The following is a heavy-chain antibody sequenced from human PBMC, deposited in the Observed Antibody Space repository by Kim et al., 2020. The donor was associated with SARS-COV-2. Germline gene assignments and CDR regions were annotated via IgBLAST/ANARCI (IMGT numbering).Heavy chain of an antibody. CDR2: IQGSGGEQ. V-gene: IGHV3-7*01. D-gene: IGHD3-22*01. CDR1: GFTFSNYW. CDR3: ARDSTFYDSNTFYDRLDL. J-gene: IGHJ5*02. Sequence: GGSLRLSCAASGFTFSNYWMTWVRQAPGKGLEWVANIQGSGGEQNYVDSVRGRFTISRDNAKNSLYLQMNSLRAEDTAVYYCARDSTFYDSNTFYDRLDLWGQGTQVTVSS.